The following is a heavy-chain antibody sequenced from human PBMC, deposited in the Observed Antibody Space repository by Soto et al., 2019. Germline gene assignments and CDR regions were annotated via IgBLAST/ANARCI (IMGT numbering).Heavy chain of an antibody. D-gene: IGHD1-20*01. CDR1: GGSVSSGSYY. Sequence: SETLSLTCTVSGGSVSSGSYYWSWIRQPPGKGLEWIGNIFHSGTTNYNTSLRSRVSMSVDTPTNQFSLKLMSVTAADTAVYYCARVHITGPVHSWGQGNLVTVSS. CDR3: ARVHITGPVHS. V-gene: IGHV4-61*01. J-gene: IGHJ4*02. CDR2: IFHSGTT.